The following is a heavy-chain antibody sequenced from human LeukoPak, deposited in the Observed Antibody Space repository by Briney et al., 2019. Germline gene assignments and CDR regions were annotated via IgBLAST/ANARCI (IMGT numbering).Heavy chain of an antibody. D-gene: IGHD5-18*01. J-gene: IGHJ4*02. CDR1: GFTFSSYA. V-gene: IGHV3-30-3*01. CDR3: ARDPGYSYGIDY. Sequence: GGSLRLSCAASGFTFSSYAMHWVRQAPGKGLEWVAVISYDGSNKYYADSVKGRFTISRDNSKNTLYLQMNSLRAEDTAVYYCARDPGYSYGIDYWAREPWSPSPQ. CDR2: ISYDGSNK.